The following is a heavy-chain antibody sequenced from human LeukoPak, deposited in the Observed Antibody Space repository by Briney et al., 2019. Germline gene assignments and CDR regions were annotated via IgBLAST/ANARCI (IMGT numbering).Heavy chain of an antibody. J-gene: IGHJ4*02. D-gene: IGHD5/OR15-5a*01. V-gene: IGHV3-30*18. CDR1: GFTFSSYG. Sequence: GGSLRLSCAASGFTFSSYGMHWVRQAPCKGLEWVAVISYDGSNKYYADSVKGRFTISRDNSKNTLYLQMNSLRAEDTAVYYCAKDAMSTSFDYWGQGTLVTVSS. CDR3: AKDAMSTSFDY. CDR2: ISYDGSNK.